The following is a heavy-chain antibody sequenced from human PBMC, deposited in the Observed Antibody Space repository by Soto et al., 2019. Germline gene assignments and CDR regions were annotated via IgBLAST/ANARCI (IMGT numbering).Heavy chain of an antibody. Sequence: PSETLSLTCSVSGGSICNSIYYWAWIRQPPGKGLEWIGYIYYSGSTNYNPSLKSRVTISVDTSKNQFSLKLSSVTAADTAVYYCARVRIFGVGPIGQYYYYYYMDVWGKGTTVTVSS. CDR3: ARVRIFGVGPIGQYYYYYYMDV. D-gene: IGHD3-3*01. CDR1: GGSICNSIYY. CDR2: IYYSGST. J-gene: IGHJ6*03. V-gene: IGHV4-61*01.